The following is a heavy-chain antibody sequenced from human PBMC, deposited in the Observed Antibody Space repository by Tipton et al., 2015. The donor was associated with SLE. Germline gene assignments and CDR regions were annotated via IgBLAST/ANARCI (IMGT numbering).Heavy chain of an antibody. J-gene: IGHJ3*02. V-gene: IGHV4-34*01. CDR3: ARESGSYQDAFDI. Sequence: TLSLTCAVYGGSFSGYYWSWIRQPPGKGLEWIGEINHSGSTNYNPSLKSRVTISVDTSKNQFSLKLSSVTAADTAVYYCARESGSYQDAFDIWGQGTMVTVSS. D-gene: IGHD1-26*01. CDR1: GGSFSGYY. CDR2: INHSGST.